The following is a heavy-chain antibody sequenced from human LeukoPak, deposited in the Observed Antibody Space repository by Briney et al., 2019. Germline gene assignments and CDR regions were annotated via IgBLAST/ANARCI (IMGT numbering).Heavy chain of an antibody. Sequence: GGSLRLSCAASGFPFSSYGMHWVRQAPGKGPEWVASMRFDGSIEYYADSVRGRFTISRDNSKNTLYLQMDSLGPEDTAVYYCAKQYGGYFEYWGQGTLVSVSS. CDR1: GFPFSSYG. CDR3: AKQYGGYFEY. CDR2: MRFDGSIE. D-gene: IGHD6-13*01. V-gene: IGHV3-30*02. J-gene: IGHJ4*02.